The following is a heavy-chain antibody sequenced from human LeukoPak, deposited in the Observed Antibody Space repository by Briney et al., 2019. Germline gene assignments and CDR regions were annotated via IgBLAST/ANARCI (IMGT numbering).Heavy chain of an antibody. D-gene: IGHD3-9*01. CDR2: INAGNGNT. V-gene: IGHV1-3*01. Sequence: ASVKVSCKASGYTFTSYAIHWVRQAPGQRLEWMGWINAGNGNTKYSQKFQDRVTITRDTSASTAYMELSSLRSEDTAVYYCARVLRYFDSAEYFQHWGQGTLVTVSS. CDR1: GYTFTSYA. CDR3: ARVLRYFDSAEYFQH. J-gene: IGHJ1*01.